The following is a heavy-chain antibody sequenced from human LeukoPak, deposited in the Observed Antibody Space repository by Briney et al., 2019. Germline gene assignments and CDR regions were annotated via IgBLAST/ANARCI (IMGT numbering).Heavy chain of an antibody. V-gene: IGHV1-3*01. Sequence: GASVKVSRKASGYTFTIYSMHWVRQAPGQRLEWMGWINAGNGNTKYAQKFQGRVTITRDTSASTAYMELSSLRSEDTAVYYCARDPRGRYYYYGMDVWGQGTTVTVS. J-gene: IGHJ6*02. CDR2: INAGNGNT. CDR3: ARDPRGRYYYYGMDV. D-gene: IGHD3-10*01. CDR1: GYTFTIYS.